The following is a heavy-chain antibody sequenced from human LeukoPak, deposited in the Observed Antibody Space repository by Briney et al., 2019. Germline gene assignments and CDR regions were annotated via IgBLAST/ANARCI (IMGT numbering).Heavy chain of an antibody. CDR2: ISYDGSNK. V-gene: IGHV3-30*18. D-gene: IGHD4-17*01. CDR1: GFTFSSYG. Sequence: GGSLRLSCAASGFTFSSYGMHWVRQAPGKGLEWVAVISYDGSNKYYADSVKGRFTISRDNSKNTLYLQMNSLRAEDTAVYYCAKDQVGPPNYGDNYYYYGMDVWGQGTTVTVSS. CDR3: AKDQVGPPNYGDNYYYYGMDV. J-gene: IGHJ6*02.